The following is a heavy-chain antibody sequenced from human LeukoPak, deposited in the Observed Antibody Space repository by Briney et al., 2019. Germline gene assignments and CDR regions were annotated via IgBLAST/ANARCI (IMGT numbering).Heavy chain of an antibody. V-gene: IGHV4-61*02. J-gene: IGHJ4*02. Sequence: TLSLTCTVSGGSISSSSYSWGWIRQPPGKGVKGLEWIGRIYTSGSTNYNPSLKSRVTISVDTSKNQLSLKLTSVTAADTAVYYCARAAWPSSGNYDYWGQGTLVTVSS. CDR2: IYTSGST. CDR3: ARAAWPSSGNYDY. D-gene: IGHD3-22*01. CDR1: GGSISSSSYS.